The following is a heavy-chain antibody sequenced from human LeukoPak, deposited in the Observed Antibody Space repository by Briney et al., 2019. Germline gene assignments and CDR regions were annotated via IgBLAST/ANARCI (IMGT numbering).Heavy chain of an antibody. CDR2: ISYDGSNK. V-gene: IGHV3-30*18. CDR1: GFTFSSYG. D-gene: IGHD1-26*01. Sequence: GGSLRLSCAASGFTFSSYGMHWVRQAPGKGLEWVAVISYDGSNKYYADSVKGRLTISRDNSKNTLYLQMNSLRAEDTAVYYCAKTVRLSGSYSGYFDYWGQGTLVTVSS. CDR3: AKTVRLSGSYSGYFDY. J-gene: IGHJ4*02.